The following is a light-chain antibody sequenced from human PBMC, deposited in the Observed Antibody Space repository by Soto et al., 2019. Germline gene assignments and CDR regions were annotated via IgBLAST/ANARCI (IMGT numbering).Light chain of an antibody. CDR1: QSVSSSY. V-gene: IGKV3-20*01. J-gene: IGKJ1*01. CDR2: GVS. Sequence: EIVLTQSPGTLSLSPGERATLSCRASQSVSSSYLAWYQQKPGQAPRLLIYGVSSRAAGISDRFSGSGSGTEFTLTITRLEPEDFAVYYCQQYSSSPWTFGQGTKVEIK. CDR3: QQYSSSPWT.